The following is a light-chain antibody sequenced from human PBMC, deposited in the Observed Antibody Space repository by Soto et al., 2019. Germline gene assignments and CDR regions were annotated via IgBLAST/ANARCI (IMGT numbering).Light chain of an antibody. CDR3: SSWDNDLTAGV. Sequence: QSVLTQPPSVSGTPGQRVTLFCSGRSSIIGSHYVYWYQQLPGRAPKNLIFKSDQRPSGVPDRFSGSKSGTTASVAISGLRSEDDASYYCSSWDNDLTAGVFGGGTKLTVL. V-gene: IGLV1-47*01. J-gene: IGLJ3*02. CDR2: KSD. CDR1: SSIIGSHY.